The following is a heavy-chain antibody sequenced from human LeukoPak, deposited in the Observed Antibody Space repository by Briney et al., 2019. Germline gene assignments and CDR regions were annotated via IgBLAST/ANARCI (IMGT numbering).Heavy chain of an antibody. CDR3: TTEPGCGGDCYSVFVDY. V-gene: IGHV3-15*01. CDR2: IKSKTDGGTT. D-gene: IGHD2-21*02. CDR1: GFTISNAW. Sequence: GGSLRLSCAASGFTISNAWMSWVRQAPGKGLEWVGRIKSKTDGGTTDYAAPVKGRFTISRDDSKNTLYLQMNSLKTEDTAMYYCTTEPGCGGDCYSVFVDYWGQGTLVTVSS. J-gene: IGHJ4*02.